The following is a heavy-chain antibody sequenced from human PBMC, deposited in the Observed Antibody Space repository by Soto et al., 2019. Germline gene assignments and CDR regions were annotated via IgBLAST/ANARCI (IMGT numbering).Heavy chain of an antibody. CDR2: ISSSGSYI. Sequence: EVQLVESGGGLVKPGGSLRLSCAASGFTFSSYSMNWVRQAPGKGLEWVSSISSSGSYIYYADSVKGRFTISRDNAKNSLYLQMNSLSAEETAVYYCARVGWQRVPGFDYWGQGTLVTVSS. CDR3: ARVGWQRVPGFDY. D-gene: IGHD6-6*01. V-gene: IGHV3-21*01. CDR1: GFTFSSYS. J-gene: IGHJ4*02.